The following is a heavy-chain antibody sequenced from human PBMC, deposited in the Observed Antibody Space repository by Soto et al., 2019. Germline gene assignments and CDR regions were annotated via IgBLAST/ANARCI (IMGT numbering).Heavy chain of an antibody. CDR2: IYYSGST. CDR3: ARQLTYGDDALDI. V-gene: IGHV4-59*08. D-gene: IGHD3-10*01. J-gene: IGHJ3*02. Sequence: PSETLSLTCTVSGGSISSYYWSWIRQPPGKGLEWIGYIYYSGSTNYNPSLKSRVTISVDTSKNQFSLKLSSVTAADTAVYYCARQLTYGDDALDIWGQGTMVTVSS. CDR1: GGSISSYY.